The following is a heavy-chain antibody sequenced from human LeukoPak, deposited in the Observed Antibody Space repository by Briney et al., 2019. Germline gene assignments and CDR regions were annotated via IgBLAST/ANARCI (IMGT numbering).Heavy chain of an antibody. Sequence: PSETLSLTCAVYGGSFSGYYWSWIRQPPGKGLEWIGEINHSGSTNYNPSLKSRVTISVDTSKNQFSLKLRSVTAGDTAVYYCVRSPAIAVAGTNFDYWGQGTLVTLSS. D-gene: IGHD6-19*01. CDR3: VRSPAIAVAGTNFDY. CDR2: INHSGST. V-gene: IGHV4-34*01. CDR1: GGSFSGYY. J-gene: IGHJ4*01.